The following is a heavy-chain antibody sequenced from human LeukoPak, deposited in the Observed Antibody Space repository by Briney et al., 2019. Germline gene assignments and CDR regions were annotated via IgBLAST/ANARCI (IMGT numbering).Heavy chain of an antibody. Sequence: SETLSLTCTVSGGSISSSSYYWGWIRQPPGKGLEWIGSIYYSGSTYYNPSLKSRVTISVDTSKNQFSLKLSSVTAADTAVYYCARLSEFASSSSMDYWGQGTLVTVSS. CDR1: GGSISSSSYY. J-gene: IGHJ4*02. CDR2: IYYSGST. CDR3: ARLSEFASSSSMDY. V-gene: IGHV4-39*01. D-gene: IGHD6-6*01.